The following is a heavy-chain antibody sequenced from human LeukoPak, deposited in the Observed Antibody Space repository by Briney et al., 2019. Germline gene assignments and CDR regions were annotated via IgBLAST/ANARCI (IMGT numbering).Heavy chain of an antibody. D-gene: IGHD3-22*01. J-gene: IGHJ4*02. CDR1: GFTFSSYA. V-gene: IGHV3-23*01. CDR3: AKDLYYYDSSGYLDY. Sequence: GGSLRLSCAASGFTFSSYAMSWVRQAPGKGLEWVSAISGSGGSTYYADSVKGRFTISRDNSKNTLYLQMNSLRAEDTAVYYYAKDLYYYDSSGYLDYWGQGTLVTVSS. CDR2: ISGSGGST.